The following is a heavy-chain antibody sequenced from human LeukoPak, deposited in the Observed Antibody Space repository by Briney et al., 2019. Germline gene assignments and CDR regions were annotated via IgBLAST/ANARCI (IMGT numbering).Heavy chain of an antibody. D-gene: IGHD4-17*01. CDR1: GFTFSSYW. CDR3: ARGGDYGDYLGFDP. CDR2: INSDGSST. Sequence: GSLLLSCAASGFTFSSYWMHWVRPAPGKGLVWVSRINSDGSSTSYADSVKGRFTISRDNAKNTLYLQMNSLRAEDTAVYYCARGGDYGDYLGFDPWGQGTLVTVSS. V-gene: IGHV3-74*01. J-gene: IGHJ5*02.